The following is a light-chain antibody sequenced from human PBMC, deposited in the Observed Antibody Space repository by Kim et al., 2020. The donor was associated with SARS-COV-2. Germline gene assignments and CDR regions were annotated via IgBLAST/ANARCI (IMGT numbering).Light chain of an antibody. CDR3: QTWGTGFRM. V-gene: IGLV4-69*01. CDR1: SGYSTYT. CDR2: VNSDGSH. Sequence: ASVKLTCTLSSGYSTYTIAWHQQQPEKGPRYLMRVNSDGSHSKGDGIPYRFSGSSSGAERYLTISSLQSDDEADYYCQTWGTGFRMFGGGTQLTVL. J-gene: IGLJ3*02.